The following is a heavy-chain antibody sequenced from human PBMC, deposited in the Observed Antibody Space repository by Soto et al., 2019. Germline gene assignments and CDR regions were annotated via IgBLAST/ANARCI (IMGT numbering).Heavy chain of an antibody. J-gene: IGHJ5*02. CDR1: GYTFINYG. CDR3: ARDVRATYDFWSVDWFDT. CDR2: ISAYNGNT. V-gene: IGHV1-18*01. D-gene: IGHD3-3*01. Sequence: QVQLVQSGAEVKKPGASVKVSCKASGYTFINYGISWVRQAPGQWREWVGWISAYNGNTNYAQKLQGRVTMTTDTSTSTAYMELRSLRSDDTAVYYCARDVRATYDFWSVDWFDTWGQGTLVTVSS.